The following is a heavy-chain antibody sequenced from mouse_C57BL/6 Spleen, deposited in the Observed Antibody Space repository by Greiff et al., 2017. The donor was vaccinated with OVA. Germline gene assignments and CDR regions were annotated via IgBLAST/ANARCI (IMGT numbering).Heavy chain of an antibody. Sequence: QVQLQQPGAELVKPGASVKLSCKASGYTFTSYWMHWVKQRPGRGLEWIGRIDPNSGGTKYNEKFKSKATLTVDKPSSTAYMPLSSLTSEDSAVYYCARSEDGYPRKGWYFDVWGTGTTVTVSS. CDR3: ARSEDGYPRKGWYFDV. J-gene: IGHJ1*03. V-gene: IGHV1-72*01. CDR2: IDPNSGGT. D-gene: IGHD2-3*01. CDR1: GYTFTSYW.